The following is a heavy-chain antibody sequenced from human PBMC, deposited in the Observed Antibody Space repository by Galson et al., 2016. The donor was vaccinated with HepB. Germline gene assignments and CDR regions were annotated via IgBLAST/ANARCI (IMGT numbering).Heavy chain of an antibody. D-gene: IGHD5-18*01. J-gene: IGHJ4*02. Sequence: SLRLSCAASGFTFDDFSMHWVRQAPGKGLEWVSLINRDGGWTYYADSVKGRFTISRDNSKNSLYLQMNSLRTEDTALYYCAKEYSYGYEYYFDYWGQGTLVTVSS. CDR2: INRDGGWT. CDR1: GFTFDDFS. V-gene: IGHV3-43*01. CDR3: AKEYSYGYEYYFDY.